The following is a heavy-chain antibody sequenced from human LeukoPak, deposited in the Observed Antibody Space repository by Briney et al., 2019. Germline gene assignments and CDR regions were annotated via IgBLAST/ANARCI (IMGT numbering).Heavy chain of an antibody. CDR2: IKQDGSEK. Sequence: PGGSLRLSCAASGFTFSSYWMSWVRQAPGKGLEWVANIKQDGSEKYYVDSVKGRFTISRDNAKNSLYLQMNSLRAEDTAVYYCARVLVRGVIGGLVYWGQGTLVTVSS. J-gene: IGHJ4*02. D-gene: IGHD3-10*01. V-gene: IGHV3-7*01. CDR3: ARVLVRGVIGGLVY. CDR1: GFTFSSYW.